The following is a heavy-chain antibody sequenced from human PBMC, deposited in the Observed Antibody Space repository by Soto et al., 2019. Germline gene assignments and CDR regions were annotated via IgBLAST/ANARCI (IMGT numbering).Heavy chain of an antibody. CDR3: ARAVALPGLFYFDS. D-gene: IGHD1-1*01. J-gene: IGHJ4*01. CDR2: IYQSGST. CDR1: GGSIRSSHS. Sequence: PSETLSLTCAVSGGSIRSSHSGSWVRQPPGKGLEWIGEIYQSGSTNYNPSLKSRVTISVDKSKNQFSLELKSVTAADTAVYFCARAVALPGLFYFDSWGQGTLVTVSS. V-gene: IGHV4-4*02.